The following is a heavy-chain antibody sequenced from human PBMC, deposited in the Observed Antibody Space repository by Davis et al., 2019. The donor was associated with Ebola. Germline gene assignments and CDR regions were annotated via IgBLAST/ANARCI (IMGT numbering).Heavy chain of an antibody. J-gene: IGHJ6*04. D-gene: IGHD3-3*01. CDR2: ISSSSSYI. V-gene: IGHV3-11*06. CDR3: ATTQLRFLEWLSFEDV. CDR1: GFTFSDYY. Sequence: PGGSLRLSCAASGFTFSDYYMSWIRQAPGKGLEWVSYISSSSSYIYYADSVKGRFTISRDNAKNSLYLQMNSLRAEDTAVYYCATTQLRFLEWLSFEDVWGKGTTVTVSS.